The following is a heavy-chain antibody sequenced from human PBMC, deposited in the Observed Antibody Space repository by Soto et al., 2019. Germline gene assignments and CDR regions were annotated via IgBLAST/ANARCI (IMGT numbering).Heavy chain of an antibody. V-gene: IGHV3-23*01. Sequence: XETLTLSCAVAGCTISSSGLNWGCKRPGTGLEWVSSLSGSGGTTYYTDSVKGRFIISTDNAKNTLYLLMNSLRAEDTALYYGAKQRADYASESDAFYFDSWGQGALVTVSS. J-gene: IGHJ4*02. D-gene: IGHD3-10*01. CDR1: GCTISSSG. CDR2: LSGSGGTT. CDR3: AKQRADYASESDAFYFDS.